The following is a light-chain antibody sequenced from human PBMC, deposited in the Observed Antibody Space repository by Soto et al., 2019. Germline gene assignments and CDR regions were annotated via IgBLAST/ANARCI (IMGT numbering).Light chain of an antibody. CDR3: QSYDSSLSGYWV. V-gene: IGLV1-40*01. CDR2: NNN. CDR1: NSNFGAGYD. Sequence: QSALTQPPSVSGAPGQRVTISCTGGNSNFGAGYDVHWYQQLPGTAPKLLIYNNNNRPSGVPDRFSGSKSGTSASLAITGLQAEDEADYYCQSYDSSLSGYWVFGGGTKLTVL. J-gene: IGLJ3*02.